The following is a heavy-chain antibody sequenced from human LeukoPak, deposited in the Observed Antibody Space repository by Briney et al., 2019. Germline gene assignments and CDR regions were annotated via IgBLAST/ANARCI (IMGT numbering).Heavy chain of an antibody. Sequence: ASVKVSCKVSGYTLTELSMHWVRQAPGKGLEWMGGFDPEDGETIYAQKFQGRVTMTEDTSTDTAYMELSSLRSEDTAVYYCATQSPLSGSLVYYYYYMDVWGKGTTVTVSS. D-gene: IGHD3-3*01. V-gene: IGHV1-24*01. CDR1: GYTLTELS. CDR3: ATQSPLSGSLVYYYYYMDV. J-gene: IGHJ6*03. CDR2: FDPEDGET.